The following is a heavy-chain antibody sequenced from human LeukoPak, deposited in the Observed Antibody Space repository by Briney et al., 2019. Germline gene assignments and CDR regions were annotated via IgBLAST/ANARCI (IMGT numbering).Heavy chain of an antibody. J-gene: IGHJ4*02. CDR1: GGTFTTYG. CDR2: ISPYNGNT. CDR3: ARDRAVVVAATDY. V-gene: IGHV1-18*01. Sequence: ASVKVSCKASGGTFTTYGISWVRQAPGQGLEWMGWISPYNGNTNYAQKLQGRVTMTTDTSTSTAYMELRSLRSDDTAVYYCARDRAVVVAATDYWGQGTLVTVSS. D-gene: IGHD2-15*01.